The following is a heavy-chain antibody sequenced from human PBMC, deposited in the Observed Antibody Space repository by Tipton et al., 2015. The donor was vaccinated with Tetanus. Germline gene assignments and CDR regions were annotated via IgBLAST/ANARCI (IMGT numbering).Heavy chain of an antibody. J-gene: IGHJ5*02. Sequence: QLVQSGVEVKKPGESLKISCKGSGYSFTNYWIAWLRQMPGEGLEWMGIIYPGESDTRYRPSFQGQVTISADKSISTAYLQWTSLKPSDTAIYFCARLPKHYSASGSTWCQGTLVSVSS. CDR1: GYSFTNYW. CDR2: IYPGESDT. V-gene: IGHV5-51*01. CDR3: ARLPKHYSASGST. D-gene: IGHD3-10*01.